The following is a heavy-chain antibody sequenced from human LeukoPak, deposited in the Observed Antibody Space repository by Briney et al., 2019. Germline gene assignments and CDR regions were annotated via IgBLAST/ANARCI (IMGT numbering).Heavy chain of an antibody. J-gene: IGHJ6*02. CDR2: ISSSGSTI. V-gene: IGHV3-48*03. CDR1: GFTFSTYE. D-gene: IGHD1-1*01. CDR3: AREEHNFPYHYYDMDV. Sequence: PGGSLRLSCAASGFTFSTYEMNWVRQAPGKGLEWVSYISSSGSTIYYADSVKGRFTISRDNAKNSLYLQMNSLRAEDTALYYCAREEHNFPYHYYDMDVWGQGTTVTVSS.